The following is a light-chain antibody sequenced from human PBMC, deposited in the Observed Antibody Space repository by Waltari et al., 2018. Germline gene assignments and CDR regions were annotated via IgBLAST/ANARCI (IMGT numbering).Light chain of an antibody. CDR1: NIGGRI. CDR2: RGR. V-gene: IGLV3-9*01. J-gene: IGLJ2*01. CDR3: QVWDSTNVL. Sequence: SYELTQALSVSVAQGQTARITCGGHNIGGRIVHWYQLQPGQAPVLVIYRGRNRPSGIPERLCGSNSLNKATLTISRAQVGDEGDYFCQVWDSTNVLFGGGTKLTVL.